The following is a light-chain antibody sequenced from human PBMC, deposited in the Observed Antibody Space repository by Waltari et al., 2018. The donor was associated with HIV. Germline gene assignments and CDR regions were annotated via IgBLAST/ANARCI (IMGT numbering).Light chain of an antibody. V-gene: IGKV1-5*03. Sequence: DIQMTQSPSTLSTSVGDRVTITCRASQSINNWLAWYQQKPGKAPKVLVYKASSLESGVPSRISGSGSGTEFTLTISRLQSEDFATYYCQQYNSYPYTFGQGTKLEIK. CDR1: QSINNW. J-gene: IGKJ2*01. CDR3: QQYNSYPYT. CDR2: KAS.